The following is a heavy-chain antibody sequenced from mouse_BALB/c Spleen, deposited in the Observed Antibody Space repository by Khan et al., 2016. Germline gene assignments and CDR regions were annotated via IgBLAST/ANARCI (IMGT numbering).Heavy chain of an antibody. CDR1: GLSLTSYG. CDR3: ARPEAI. V-gene: IGHV2-9*02. Sequence: QVQLKESGPGLVAPSQSLSITCTVSGLSLTSYGVHCVRQPPGKGLDWLGVIWAGGSTNYHSALISRLSIRKDHSTSQVFLKMNSPRTDDTAMYCCARPEAIWGQGTALTVSS. J-gene: IGHJ2*01. D-gene: IGHD3-2*02. CDR2: IWAGGST.